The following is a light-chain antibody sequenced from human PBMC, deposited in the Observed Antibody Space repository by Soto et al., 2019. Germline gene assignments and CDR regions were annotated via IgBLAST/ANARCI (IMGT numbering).Light chain of an antibody. Sequence: DIQMTQSPSTLSASVGDRVTITCRASQSISNWLAWYQQKPGRAPKLLIYKASSLETGVPSRFSGSGSGTEFTLTISSLQPDDFATYYCQQYSSYWYTFGQGTKLAIK. J-gene: IGKJ2*01. CDR3: QQYSSYWYT. CDR2: KAS. CDR1: QSISNW. V-gene: IGKV1-5*03.